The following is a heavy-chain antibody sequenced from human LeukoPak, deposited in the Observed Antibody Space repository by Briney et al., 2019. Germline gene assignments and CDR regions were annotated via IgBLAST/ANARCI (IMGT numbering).Heavy chain of an antibody. CDR3: AKDRSSGLFDY. Sequence: PGGSLRLSCTASGFTFDDYAMHWVRQAPGKGLEWVSGISWNSGSIGYADSVKGRFTISRDNAKNSLYLQMNSLRAEDTALYYCAKDRSSGLFDYWGQGTLVTVSS. CDR2: ISWNSGSI. V-gene: IGHV3-9*01. D-gene: IGHD3-22*01. J-gene: IGHJ4*02. CDR1: GFTFDDYA.